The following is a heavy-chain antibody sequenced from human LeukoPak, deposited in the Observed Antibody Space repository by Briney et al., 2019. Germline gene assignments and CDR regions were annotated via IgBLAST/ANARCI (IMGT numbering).Heavy chain of an antibody. D-gene: IGHD5-18*01. J-gene: IGHJ4*02. CDR2: INHSGST. CDR1: GGSFSGYY. CDR3: ESARYSCGTYFDY. Sequence: SETLSLTCTVYGGSFSGYYWSGIRQPPGKGLEWIGEINHSGSTNYNPSLKSRVTISVDTSKNQFSLKLSSVTAADTAVYYCESARYSCGTYFDYWGQGTLVTVSS. V-gene: IGHV4-34*01.